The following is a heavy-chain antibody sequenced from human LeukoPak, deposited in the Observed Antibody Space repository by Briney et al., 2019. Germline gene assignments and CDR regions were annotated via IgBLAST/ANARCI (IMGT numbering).Heavy chain of an antibody. CDR2: ISSSSSTI. Sequence: SGGSLRLSCAASGFTFSSYSMNWVRQAPGKGLEWVSSISSSSSTIYYADSVKGRFTISRDNAKNTLYLQMNSLRAEDTAVYYCVRDPNYSENFDYWGQGALVTV. CDR1: GFTFSSYS. V-gene: IGHV3-48*04. J-gene: IGHJ4*02. D-gene: IGHD2-21*01. CDR3: VRDPNYSENFDY.